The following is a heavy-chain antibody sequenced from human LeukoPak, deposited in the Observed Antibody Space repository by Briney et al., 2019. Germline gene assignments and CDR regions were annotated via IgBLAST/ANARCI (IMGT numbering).Heavy chain of an antibody. V-gene: IGHV3-38*03. J-gene: IGHJ4*02. CDR3: ARRAGAYSHPYDY. CDR1: GFTVSSNE. CDR2: IGGGST. D-gene: IGHD4/OR15-4a*01. Sequence: GGSLRLPCAASGFTVSSNEMSWARQAPGKGLEWVSSIGGGSTYYADSRKGRFTISRDNSKNTLYLQMNSLRAEDTAVYYCARRAGAYSHPYDYWGQGTLVTVSS.